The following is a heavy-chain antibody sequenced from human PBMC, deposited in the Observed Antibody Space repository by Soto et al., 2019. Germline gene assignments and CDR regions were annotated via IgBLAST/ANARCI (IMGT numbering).Heavy chain of an antibody. Sequence: QVQLVESGGGVVQPGRSLRLSCAASGFTFSSYGMHWVRQAPGKGLEWVAVIWYDGSNKYYADSVKGRFTISRDNSKNPLEPEMDRLRGEGKAGYFCGEGSGSGSGRFHPWGQGTLVTVSS. V-gene: IGHV3-33*01. CDR2: IWYDGSNK. J-gene: IGHJ5*02. D-gene: IGHD3-10*01. CDR3: GEGSGSGSGRFHP. CDR1: GFTFSSYG.